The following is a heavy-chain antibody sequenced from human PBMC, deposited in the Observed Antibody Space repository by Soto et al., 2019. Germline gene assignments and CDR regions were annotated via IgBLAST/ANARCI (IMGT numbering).Heavy chain of an antibody. D-gene: IGHD6-13*01. Sequence: EVQLVESGGDLVQPGRSLRLSCAATGFNFDEFAMHWVRQAPGKGLEWVSGIGWDSGKMGYAESVKGRFIVSRDNTKKSLYLQMNDLRPEETALYFCAKDAGSTWFNYFDSWGQGTLVSVSS. CDR1: GFNFDEFA. J-gene: IGHJ4*02. V-gene: IGHV3-9*01. CDR2: IGWDSGKM. CDR3: AKDAGSTWFNYFDS.